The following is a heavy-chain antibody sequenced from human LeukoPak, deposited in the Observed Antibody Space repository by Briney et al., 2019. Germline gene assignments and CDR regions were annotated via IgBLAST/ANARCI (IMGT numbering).Heavy chain of an antibody. CDR3: AADLGTAMTLY. J-gene: IGHJ4*02. Sequence: ASVKVSCKASGFTFTSSAMQWVRQARGQRLEWIGWIVVGSGNTNYAQKFQERVTITRDMSTSTAYMELSSLRSEDTAVHYCAADLGTAMTLYWGQGTLVTVSS. CDR1: GFTFTSSA. V-gene: IGHV1-58*02. CDR2: IVVGSGNT. D-gene: IGHD5-18*01.